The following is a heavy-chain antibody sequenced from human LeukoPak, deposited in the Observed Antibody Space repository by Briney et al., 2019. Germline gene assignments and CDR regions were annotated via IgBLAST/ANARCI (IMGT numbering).Heavy chain of an antibody. J-gene: IGHJ1*01. D-gene: IGHD3-22*01. Sequence: PGGSLRLSCAASGFTFSSYWMHWVRQAPGKGLVWVSRIKSDGKTNYADSVKGRFTISRDNAKNTVSLQMNSLRAEDTGVYYCARAPSEIGGYYPEYFRHWGQGILVTVSS. V-gene: IGHV3-74*01. CDR1: GFTFSSYW. CDR3: ARAPSEIGGYYPEYFRH. CDR2: IKSDGKT.